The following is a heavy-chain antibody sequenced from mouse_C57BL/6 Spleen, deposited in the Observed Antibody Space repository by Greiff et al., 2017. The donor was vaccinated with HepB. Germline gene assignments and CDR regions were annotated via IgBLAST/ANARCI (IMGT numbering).Heavy chain of an antibody. Sequence: EVQLQQSGPELVKPGASVKMSCKASGYTFTDYNMHWVKQSHGKSLEWIGYINPNNGGTSYNQKFKGKATLTVNQSSSTAYIELRSLTSEDSAVYCCASMRETGTDYWDQSTTLTVSS. J-gene: IGHJ2*01. V-gene: IGHV1-22*01. CDR2: INPNNGGT. CDR3: ASMRETGTDY. CDR1: GYTFTDYN. D-gene: IGHD4-1*01.